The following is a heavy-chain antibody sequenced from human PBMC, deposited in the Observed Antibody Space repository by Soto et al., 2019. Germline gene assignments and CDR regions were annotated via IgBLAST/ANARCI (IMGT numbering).Heavy chain of an antibody. CDR2: IYYSGST. Sequence: PSETLSLTCTVSGGSISSGGYYWSWIRQHPGKGLEWIGYIYYSGSTYYNPSLKSRVTISVDTSKNQFSLKLSSVTAADTAVYYCARGSSSGSLNDYWGQGTLVTVSS. J-gene: IGHJ4*02. CDR3: ARGSSSGSLNDY. D-gene: IGHD3-22*01. V-gene: IGHV4-31*03. CDR1: GGSISSGGYY.